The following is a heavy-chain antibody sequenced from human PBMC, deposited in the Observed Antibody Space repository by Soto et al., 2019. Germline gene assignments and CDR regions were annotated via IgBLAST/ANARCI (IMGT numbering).Heavy chain of an antibody. CDR1: GFTFSSYE. CDR3: AREENYYESSGYAGRYFDY. J-gene: IGHJ4*02. CDR2: ISSSGSTT. V-gene: IGHV3-48*03. D-gene: IGHD3-22*01. Sequence: EAQLVESGGGSVEPGGSLRLSCEVSGFTFSSYEMSWVRQAPGKGLECIAYISSSGSTTDHADSVKGRFTVSRDNAKNSLYLEMNSLRVEDSGIYYCAREENYYESSGYAGRYFDYWGQGALVTVSS.